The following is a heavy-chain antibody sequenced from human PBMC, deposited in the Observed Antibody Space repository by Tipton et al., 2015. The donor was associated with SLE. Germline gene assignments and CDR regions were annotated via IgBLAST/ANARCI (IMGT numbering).Heavy chain of an antibody. CDR3: ARCIAVAGDAAFDI. D-gene: IGHD6-19*01. CDR1: GGSISSYY. CDR2: IYYSGST. V-gene: IGHV4-59*08. Sequence: TLSLTCTVSGGSISSYYWSWIRQPPGKGLEWIGYIYYSGSTNYNPSLKSRVTISVDTSKNQFSLKLSSVTAADTAVYYCARCIAVAGDAAFDIWGQGTMVTVSS. J-gene: IGHJ3*02.